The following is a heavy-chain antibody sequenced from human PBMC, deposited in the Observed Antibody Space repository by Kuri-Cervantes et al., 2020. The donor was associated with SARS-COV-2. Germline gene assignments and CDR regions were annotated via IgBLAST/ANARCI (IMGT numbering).Heavy chain of an antibody. D-gene: IGHD5-18*01. V-gene: IGHV3-53*04. CDR3: ARHLDTDVITAFDM. CDR2: ISSSGRT. CDR1: GFSVSSKY. J-gene: IGHJ3*02. Sequence: GGSLRLSCAASGFSVSSKYMTWVRQAPGKGLEWVSLISSSGRTYYANSVKGRFTISRHNSENALYLQMNSLRGDDTAVYYCARHLDTDVITAFDMWGQGTTVTVSS.